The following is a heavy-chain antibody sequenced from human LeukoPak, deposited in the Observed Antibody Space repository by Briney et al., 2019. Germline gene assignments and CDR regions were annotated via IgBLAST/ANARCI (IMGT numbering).Heavy chain of an antibody. CDR3: ARDLTPGVVPAAIPGDY. D-gene: IGHD2-2*02. Sequence: GGSLRLSCAASGFTFSSYAMHWVRQAPGKGLEWVAVISYDGSNKYYADSVKGRFTISRDNSKNTLYLQMNSLRAEDTAVYYCARDLTPGVVPAAIPGDYWGQGTLVTVSS. CDR1: GFTFSSYA. CDR2: ISYDGSNK. V-gene: IGHV3-30-3*01. J-gene: IGHJ4*02.